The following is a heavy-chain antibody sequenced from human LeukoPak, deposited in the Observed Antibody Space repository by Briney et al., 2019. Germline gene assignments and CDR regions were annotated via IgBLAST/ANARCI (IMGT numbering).Heavy chain of an antibody. V-gene: IGHV4-34*01. Sequence: SETLSLTCTVSGVSINGYYWSWIRQPPGKGLEWIGEINHSGSTNYNPSLKSRVTISVDTSKNQFSLKLSSVTAADTAVYYCARVGIVGATIRRSAMDYWGQGTLVTVSS. CDR3: ARVGIVGATIRRSAMDY. D-gene: IGHD1-26*01. CDR2: INHSGST. CDR1: GVSINGYY. J-gene: IGHJ4*02.